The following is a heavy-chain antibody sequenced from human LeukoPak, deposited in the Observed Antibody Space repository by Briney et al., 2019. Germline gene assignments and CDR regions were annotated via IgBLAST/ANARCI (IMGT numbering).Heavy chain of an antibody. CDR1: GGYFSGYY. J-gene: IGHJ5*02. CDR2: INHSGST. CDR3: ARRNYDFWSGYPDNGWFDP. Sequence: PSETLSLTCAVYGGYFSGYYWSWIRQPPGKGLEWIGEINHSGSTNYNPSLESRVTISVDTSKNQFSLKLSSVTAADTAVYYCARRNYDFWSGYPDNGWFDPWGQGTLVTVSS. D-gene: IGHD3-3*01. V-gene: IGHV4-34*01.